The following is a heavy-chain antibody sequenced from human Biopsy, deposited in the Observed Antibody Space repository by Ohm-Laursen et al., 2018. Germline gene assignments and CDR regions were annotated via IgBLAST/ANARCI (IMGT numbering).Heavy chain of an antibody. D-gene: IGHD2-15*01. V-gene: IGHV3-7*01. CDR3: ASAHQYCSATTCNGGSDF. CDR2: INQDGSEK. Sequence: SLRLSCSASGFPFSTYWMTWVRQAPGKGLEWVANINQDGSEKYYVDSVKGRFTISRDNAKDSLDLQMSRLRAEDTALYYCASAHQYCSATTCNGGSDFWGQGTLVTVSS. CDR1: GFPFSTYW. J-gene: IGHJ4*02.